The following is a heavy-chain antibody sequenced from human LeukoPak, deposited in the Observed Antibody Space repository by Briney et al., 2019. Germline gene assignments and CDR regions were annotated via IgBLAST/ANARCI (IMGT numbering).Heavy chain of an antibody. D-gene: IGHD2-15*01. J-gene: IGHJ4*02. CDR2: IYYSGST. V-gene: IGHV4-59*01. Sequence: SGTLSLTCTVSGGSISSYYWSWIRQPPGKGLEWIGYIYYSGSTNFNPSLKSRVTISVDTSKNQFSLKLSAVTAADTAVYYCARGYCSGGSCYYIDYWGQGTLVTVSS. CDR1: GGSISSYY. CDR3: ARGYCSGGSCYYIDY.